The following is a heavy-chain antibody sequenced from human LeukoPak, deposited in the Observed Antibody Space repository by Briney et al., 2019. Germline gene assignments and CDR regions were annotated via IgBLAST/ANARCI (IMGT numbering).Heavy chain of an antibody. J-gene: IGHJ6*03. D-gene: IGHD6-13*01. CDR2: ISGSGGST. Sequence: GGSLRLSCAASGFTFSSYAMSWVRQAPGKGLEWVSAISGSGGSTYYAGSVKGRFTISRDNSKNTLYLQMNSLRAEDTAVYYCAKPYSSSWYHYYYYYMDVWGKGTTVTVSS. CDR3: AKPYSSSWYHYYYYYMDV. CDR1: GFTFSSYA. V-gene: IGHV3-23*01.